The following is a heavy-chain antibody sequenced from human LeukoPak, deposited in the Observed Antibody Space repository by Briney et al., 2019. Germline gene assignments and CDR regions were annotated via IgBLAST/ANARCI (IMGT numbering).Heavy chain of an antibody. CDR3: AREYSSSWYGDYYGMDV. J-gene: IGHJ6*02. CDR1: GFTFSSYS. CDR2: ISSSSSYI. D-gene: IGHD6-13*01. Sequence: GGSLRLSCAASGFTFSSYSMNWVRQAPGKGLEWVSSISSSSSYIYYADSVKGRFTISRDNAKNSLYLQMNSLRAEDTAVYYCAREYSSSWYGDYYGMDVWGQGTTVTASS. V-gene: IGHV3-21*01.